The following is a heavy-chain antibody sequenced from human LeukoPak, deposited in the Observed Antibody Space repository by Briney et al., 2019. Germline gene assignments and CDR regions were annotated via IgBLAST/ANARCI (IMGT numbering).Heavy chain of an antibody. Sequence: SETLSLTCAVYGGSFSGYYWSWIRQPPGKGLEWIGEINHSGSTNYNPSLKSRVTISVDTSKNQFSLKLSSVTAADTAVYYCARDIGGSWVTDAFDIWGQGTMVTVSS. CDR3: ARDIGGSWVTDAFDI. CDR1: GGSFSGYY. J-gene: IGHJ3*02. CDR2: INHSGST. D-gene: IGHD4-23*01. V-gene: IGHV4-34*01.